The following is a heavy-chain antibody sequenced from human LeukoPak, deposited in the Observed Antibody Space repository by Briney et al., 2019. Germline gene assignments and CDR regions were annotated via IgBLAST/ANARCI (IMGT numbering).Heavy chain of an antibody. Sequence: ASVKVSCKASGYTFTSYGISWVRQAPGQGLEWMGWISAYNGNTNYAQKLQGRVTMTTDTSTSTAYMELRSLRSDDTAVYYCARRSTAMRYYYYYYMDVWGKGTTVTVSS. V-gene: IGHV1-18*01. D-gene: IGHD5-18*01. CDR2: ISAYNGNT. J-gene: IGHJ6*03. CDR3: ARRSTAMRYYYYYYMDV. CDR1: GYTFTSYG.